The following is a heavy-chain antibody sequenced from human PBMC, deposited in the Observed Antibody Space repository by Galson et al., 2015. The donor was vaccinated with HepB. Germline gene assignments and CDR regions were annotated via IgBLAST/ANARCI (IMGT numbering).Heavy chain of an antibody. CDR2: ISSSSTI. D-gene: IGHD6-19*01. Sequence: SLRLSCAASGFTFSSYSMNWVRQAPGKGLEWVSYISSSSTIYYADSVKGRFTISRDNAKNSLYLQMNSLRAEDTAVYYCARGSSGWYPEYFQHWGQGTLVTVSS. V-gene: IGHV3-48*01. J-gene: IGHJ1*01. CDR1: GFTFSSYS. CDR3: ARGSSGWYPEYFQH.